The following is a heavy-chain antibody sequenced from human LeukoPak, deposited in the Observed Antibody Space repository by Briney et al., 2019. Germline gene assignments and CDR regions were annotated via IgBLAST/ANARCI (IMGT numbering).Heavy chain of an antibody. Sequence: GGSLRLSCAASGFTFSRYAMHWVRQAPGKGLEWVAVISYDGSNIYYADSVKGRFTISRDNSKNTVYLQMSSLRTEDTAIYYCAKFQTAIGNIYWGQGTLVSVSS. CDR2: ISYDGSNI. V-gene: IGHV3-30-3*02. J-gene: IGHJ4*02. D-gene: IGHD2/OR15-2a*01. CDR1: GFTFSRYA. CDR3: AKFQTAIGNIY.